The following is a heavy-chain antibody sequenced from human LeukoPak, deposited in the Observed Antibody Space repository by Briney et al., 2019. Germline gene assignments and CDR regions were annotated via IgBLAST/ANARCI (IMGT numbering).Heavy chain of an antibody. CDR2: ISSNGGST. CDR1: GFTFSSYA. J-gene: IGHJ4*02. V-gene: IGHV3-64*01. CDR3: ARDRVVRGVI. Sequence: PGGSLRLSCAASGFTFSSYAMHWVRQAPGKGLEYVSAISSNGGSTYYANSVKGRFTISRDNSKNTLYLQMGSLRAEDMAVYYCARDRVVRGVIWGQGTLVTVSS. D-gene: IGHD3-10*01.